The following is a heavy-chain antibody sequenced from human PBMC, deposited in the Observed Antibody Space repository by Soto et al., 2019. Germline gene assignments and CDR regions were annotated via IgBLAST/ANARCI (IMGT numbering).Heavy chain of an antibody. J-gene: IGHJ2*01. V-gene: IGHV4-59*01. CDR1: GGSISSYY. CDR2: IYYSGST. Sequence: QVQLQESGPGLVKPSETLSLTCTVSGGSISSYYWSWIRQPPGKGLEWIGYIYYSGSTNYNPSLKSRVTISVDTSKNQFSLKPSSVTAADTAVYYCARERDFYWYFDLWGRGTLVTVSS. D-gene: IGHD2-21*02. CDR3: ARERDFYWYFDL.